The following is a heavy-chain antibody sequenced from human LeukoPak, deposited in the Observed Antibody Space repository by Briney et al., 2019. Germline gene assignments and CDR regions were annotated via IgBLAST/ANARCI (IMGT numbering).Heavy chain of an antibody. J-gene: IGHJ4*02. V-gene: IGHV4-38-2*01. CDR1: GYSISSGYY. Sequence: SETLSLACAVSGYSISSGYYWGWIRPPPGKGLEWIGSIYHSGSTYYNPSLKSRVTISVDTSKNQFSLKLSSVTAADTAVYYCVRRLQWERHDYWGQGTLVTVSS. CDR3: VRRLQWERHDY. CDR2: IYHSGST. D-gene: IGHD1-26*01.